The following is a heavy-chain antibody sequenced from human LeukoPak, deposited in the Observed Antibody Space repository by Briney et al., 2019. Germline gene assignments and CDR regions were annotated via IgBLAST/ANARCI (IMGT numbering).Heavy chain of an antibody. CDR2: ICGRGGST. Sequence: GGSLRLSCAASGFTFSTYALSWVRQAPGKGLEWVSGICGRGGSTYYAESVRGRFTISRDNSKNTLSLQMSSLGAEDTAVYYCAKDDATGTTSDAFDIWGQGTMVTVSS. V-gene: IGHV3-23*01. D-gene: IGHD1-1*01. J-gene: IGHJ3*02. CDR1: GFTFSTYA. CDR3: AKDDATGTTSDAFDI.